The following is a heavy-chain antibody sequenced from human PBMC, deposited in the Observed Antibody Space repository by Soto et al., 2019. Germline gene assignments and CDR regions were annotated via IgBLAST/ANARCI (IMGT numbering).Heavy chain of an antibody. D-gene: IGHD2-15*01. CDR1: GGTFSSYA. J-gene: IGHJ4*02. V-gene: IGHV1-69*13. Sequence: SVKVSCKASGGTFSSYAISWVRQAPGQGLEWMGGIIPIFGTANYAQKFQGRVTITADESTSTAYMELSNLRSEDTAVYYCASGMVAGQYYFDYWGQGTLVTVSS. CDR3: ASGMVAGQYYFDY. CDR2: IIPIFGTA.